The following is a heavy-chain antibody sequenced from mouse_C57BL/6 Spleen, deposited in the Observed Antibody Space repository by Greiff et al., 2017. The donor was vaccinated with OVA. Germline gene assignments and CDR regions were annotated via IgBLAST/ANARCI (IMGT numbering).Heavy chain of an antibody. J-gene: IGHJ2*01. D-gene: IGHD2-4*01. CDR1: GYTFTSYW. CDR3: ARGVYYDYDDYFDY. V-gene: IGHV1-53*01. CDR2: INPSNGGT. Sequence: QVQLQQSGTELVKPGASVKLSCKASGYTFTSYWMHWVKQRPGQGLEWIGNINPSNGGTNYNEKFKSKATLTVDKSSSTAYMQLSSLTSEDSAVYYCARGVYYDYDDYFDYWGQGTTLTVSS.